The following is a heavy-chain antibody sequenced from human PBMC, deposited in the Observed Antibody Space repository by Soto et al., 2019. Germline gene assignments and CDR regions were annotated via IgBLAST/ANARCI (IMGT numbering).Heavy chain of an antibody. CDR3: ARQDSSGWAHWLDP. V-gene: IGHV4-59*01. D-gene: IGHD6-19*01. J-gene: IGHJ5*02. CDR2: MYDTGST. Sequence: QVQLHESGPGQVKLSETLYLTCTVSGGSISSSSWSWIRQPQGKGLEWIGSMYDTGSTNYSPSFKSRVTISVDRSRNQFSLNLRFVNTADTAVYYCARQDSSGWAHWLDPWGQGTLVTVSS. CDR1: GGSISSSS.